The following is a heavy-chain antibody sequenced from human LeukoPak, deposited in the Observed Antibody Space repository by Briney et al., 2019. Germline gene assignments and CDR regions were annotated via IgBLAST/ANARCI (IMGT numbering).Heavy chain of an antibody. CDR1: RFTFDDHA. J-gene: IGHJ5*02. CDR2: ISGDGDYT. V-gene: IGHV3-43*02. D-gene: IGHD2-15*01. CDR3: AKAQGYCGGGSCYHWFDP. Sequence: PGGSLRLSCVASRFTFDDHAMHWVRQVPGKGLEWVSLISGDGDYTYYADSVKGRFTISRDNSKNSLHLQMNSLRSEDTALYYCAKAQGYCGGGSCYHWFDPWGQGTLVTVSS.